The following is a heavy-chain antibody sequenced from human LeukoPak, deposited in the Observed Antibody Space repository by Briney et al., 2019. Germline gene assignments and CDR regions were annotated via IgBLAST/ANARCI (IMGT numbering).Heavy chain of an antibody. CDR1: GYSFTSYW. V-gene: IGHV5-51*01. J-gene: IGHJ4*02. CDR2: IYPGDSDT. D-gene: IGHD2-2*01. CDR3: ARHRDCSSTSCLLDY. Sequence: GESLKISCKGFGYSFTSYWIGWVRQMPGKGLEWMGIIYPGDSDTRYSPSFQGQVTISADKSISTAYLQWSSLKASDTAMYYCARHRDCSSTSCLLDYWGQGTLVTVSS.